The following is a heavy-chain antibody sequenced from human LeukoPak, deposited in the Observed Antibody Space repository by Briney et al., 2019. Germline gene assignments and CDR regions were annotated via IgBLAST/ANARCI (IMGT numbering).Heavy chain of an antibody. CDR1: GGSISSYY. D-gene: IGHD1-26*01. J-gene: IGHJ4*02. CDR2: IYYSGST. V-gene: IGHV4-59*01. CDR3: ARVSGSYMAYYFDY. Sequence: SETLSLTCTVSGGSISSYYWSWIRQPPGKGLEWIGYIYYSGSTNYNPSLKSRVTISVDTSKNRFSLKLSSVTAADTAVYYCARVSGSYMAYYFDYWGQGTLVTVSS.